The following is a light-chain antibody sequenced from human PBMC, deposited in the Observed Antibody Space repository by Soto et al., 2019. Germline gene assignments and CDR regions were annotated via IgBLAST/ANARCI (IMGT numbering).Light chain of an antibody. CDR2: AAS. Sequence: DIQMTQSPSSLSASVGDRVTITCRASRSITNSLNWYHQKSGKDSRLLIYAASSLQTGVPSRFTGTGTGTAFTLTITSLQPEDSATYYCQQSYSVPRFGQGTRVDLK. V-gene: IGKV1-39*01. J-gene: IGKJ1*01. CDR1: RSITNS. CDR3: QQSYSVPR.